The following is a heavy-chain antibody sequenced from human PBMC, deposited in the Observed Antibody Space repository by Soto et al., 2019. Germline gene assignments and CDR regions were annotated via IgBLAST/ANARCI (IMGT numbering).Heavy chain of an antibody. J-gene: IGHJ5*02. V-gene: IGHV3-48*01. CDR2: ISSSSSTI. CDR3: ARESVHSGDRSGWFDP. Sequence: GGSLRLSCAASGFTFSSYSMNWVRQAPGKGLEWVSYISSSSSTIYYAHSVKGRFTISRDNAKNSLYLQMNTLRAEDTAVYYCARESVHSGDRSGWFDPWGQGTLVTVSS. D-gene: IGHD4-17*01. CDR1: GFTFSSYS.